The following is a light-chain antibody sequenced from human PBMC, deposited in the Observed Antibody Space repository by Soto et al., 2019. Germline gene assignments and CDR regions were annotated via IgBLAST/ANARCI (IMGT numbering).Light chain of an antibody. V-gene: IGLV1-44*01. Sequence: QSALTQPPSASGTPGQGVTISCSGSSSNIGSNTVNWYQQLPGTAPKLLIYSNNQRPSGVPDRFSGSKSGTSASLAISGLQSEDEADYYCAAWDDSLNGRVFGGGTKLTVL. CDR2: SNN. CDR3: AAWDDSLNGRV. J-gene: IGLJ2*01. CDR1: SSNIGSNT.